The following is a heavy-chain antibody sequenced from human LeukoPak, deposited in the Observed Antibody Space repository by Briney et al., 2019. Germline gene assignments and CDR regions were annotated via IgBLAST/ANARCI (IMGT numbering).Heavy chain of an antibody. CDR3: AREGFYDYVWGSYRPIYDYYYMDV. CDR1: GYSISSGYF. V-gene: IGHV4-38-2*02. CDR2: IFFSGRP. J-gene: IGHJ6*03. Sequence: SETLSLTCIVSGYSISSGYFWGWVRQPPGKALEWIGIIFFSGRPYYSPSLKSRVTISLDTSKNQFSLKLSSVTAADTAVYYCAREGFYDYVWGSYRPIYDYYYMDVWGKGTTVTISS. D-gene: IGHD3-16*02.